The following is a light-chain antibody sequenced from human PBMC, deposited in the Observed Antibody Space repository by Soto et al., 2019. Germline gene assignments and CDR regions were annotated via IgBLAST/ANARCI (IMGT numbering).Light chain of an antibody. CDR3: QQYYAYWT. V-gene: IGKV1-5*03. Sequence: DIQVTQSPSTLSASVGDSVTITCRASQSISNWLAWYQHKPGKAPKVLILKASSLQSGVPSRFSGSGSGTEFTLTINSLQPDDFASYYCQQYYAYWTFGHGTKVDI. J-gene: IGKJ1*01. CDR1: QSISNW. CDR2: KAS.